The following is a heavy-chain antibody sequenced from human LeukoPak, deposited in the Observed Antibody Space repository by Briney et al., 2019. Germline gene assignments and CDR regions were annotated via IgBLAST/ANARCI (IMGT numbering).Heavy chain of an antibody. D-gene: IGHD4-23*01. V-gene: IGHV3-74*01. CDR1: GFTFSSYW. CDR3: ARDPDYGGNPNWFDP. CDR2: INSDGSST. J-gene: IGHJ5*02. Sequence: GGSLRLSCAASGFTFSSYWMHWVRQAPGKGLGWVSRINSDGSSTSYADSVKGRFTISRDNAKNTLYLQMNSLRAEDTAVYYCARDPDYGGNPNWFDPWGQGTLVTVSS.